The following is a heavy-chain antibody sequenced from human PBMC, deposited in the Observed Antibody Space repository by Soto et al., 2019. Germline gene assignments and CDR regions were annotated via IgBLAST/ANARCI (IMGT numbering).Heavy chain of an antibody. Sequence: EVQLLESGGGLVQPGGSLRLSCAASGFTFSSYGMSWVRQVPGKGLDWVSAISGTSTNTYYANSVEGRFTISRDNSKNTLYLQMNSLRADDAAVYYCATLRFCTSSSCYGREGGYWGQGTLVTVSS. D-gene: IGHD2-2*01. CDR1: GFTFSSYG. V-gene: IGHV3-23*01. CDR3: ATLRFCTSSSCYGREGGY. CDR2: ISGTSTNT. J-gene: IGHJ4*02.